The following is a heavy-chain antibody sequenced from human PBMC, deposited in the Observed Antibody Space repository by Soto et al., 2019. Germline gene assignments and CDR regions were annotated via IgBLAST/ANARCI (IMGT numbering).Heavy chain of an antibody. D-gene: IGHD3-22*01. Sequence: SETLSLSCAAYGCSFSGYSLRWIRQPPGKGLEWIGVINHNGNTNYNPYLKSRVTISVDTSKNQFSLKLSSVTAADTAVYYCARGGKVTVIVVVWGQGTLVTVSS. J-gene: IGHJ1*01. CDR2: INHNGNT. CDR1: GCSFSGYS. V-gene: IGHV4-34*01. CDR3: ARGGKVTVIVVV.